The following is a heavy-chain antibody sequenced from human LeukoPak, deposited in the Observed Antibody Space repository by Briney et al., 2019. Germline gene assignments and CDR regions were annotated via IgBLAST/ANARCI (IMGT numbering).Heavy chain of an antibody. CDR3: ARAFVYCSSTSCYYYYYYGMDV. CDR2: INHSGST. J-gene: IGHJ6*02. Sequence: SETLSLTCAVYGGSFSGYYWSWIRQPPGKGLEWIGEINHSGSTNYNPSLKSRVTISVDTSKNQFSLKLSSVTAADTAVYYCARAFVYCSSTSCYYYYYYGMDVWGQGTTVTVSS. V-gene: IGHV4-34*01. CDR1: GGSFSGYY. D-gene: IGHD2-2*01.